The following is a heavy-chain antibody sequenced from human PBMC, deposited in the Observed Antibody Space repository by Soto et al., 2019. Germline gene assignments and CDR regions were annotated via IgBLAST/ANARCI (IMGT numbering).Heavy chain of an antibody. V-gene: IGHV3-23*01. CDR2: ISGSGGST. CDR3: AKDNYGEYESSYYYYMDV. D-gene: IGHD4-17*01. Sequence: GGSLRLSCAASGFTFSSYAMSWVRQAPGKGLEWVSAISGSGGSTYYADSVKGRFTISRDNSKNTLYLQMNSLRAEDTAVYYCAKDNYGEYESSYYYYMDVWGKGTTVTVSS. CDR1: GFTFSSYA. J-gene: IGHJ6*03.